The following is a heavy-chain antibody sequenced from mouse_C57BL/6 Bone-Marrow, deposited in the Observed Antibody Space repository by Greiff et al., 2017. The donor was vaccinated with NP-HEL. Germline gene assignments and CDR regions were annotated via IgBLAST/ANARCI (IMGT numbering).Heavy chain of an antibody. CDR2: INPYNGGT. D-gene: IGHD2-12*01. CDR1: GYTFTDYY. CDR3: ARDDGWYFDV. J-gene: IGHJ1*03. Sequence: EVQLQESGPVLVKPGASVKMSCKASGYTFTDYYMNWVKQSHGKSLEWIGVINPYNGGTSYNQKFKGKATLTVDKSSSPAYMELNSLTSEDSAVYYCARDDGWYFDVWGTGTTVTVSS. V-gene: IGHV1-19*01.